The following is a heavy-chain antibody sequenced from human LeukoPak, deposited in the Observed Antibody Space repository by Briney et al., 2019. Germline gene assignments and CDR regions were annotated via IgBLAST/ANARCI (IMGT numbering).Heavy chain of an antibody. V-gene: IGHV3-9*01. CDR2: ISWNSGSI. CDR1: GFTFDDYA. D-gene: IGHD3-9*01. Sequence: GGSLRLSCAASGFTFDDYAMHWVRQAPGKGLEWVSGISWNSGSIGYADSVKGRFTISRDNAKNSLYLQMNSLRAEDTALNYCAKDLMRYYDILTGPLPPGDWGQGTLVTVSS. J-gene: IGHJ4*02. CDR3: AKDLMRYYDILTGPLPPGD.